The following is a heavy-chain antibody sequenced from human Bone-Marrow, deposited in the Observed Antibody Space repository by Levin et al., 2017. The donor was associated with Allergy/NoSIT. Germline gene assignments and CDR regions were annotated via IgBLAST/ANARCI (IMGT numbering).Heavy chain of an antibody. V-gene: IGHV4-59*01. CDR2: IYYSGST. J-gene: IGHJ4*02. CDR3: ARSAPITVSFPPVFDY. D-gene: IGHD1-14*01. CDR1: GGSISSYF. Sequence: PSETLSLTCTVSGGSISSYFWSWIRQPPGKGLEWIAYIYYSGSTNYNPSLKSRVTISVDTSKNQFSLKLNSVTAADTAVYYCARSAPITVSFPPVFDYWGQGTLVTVSS.